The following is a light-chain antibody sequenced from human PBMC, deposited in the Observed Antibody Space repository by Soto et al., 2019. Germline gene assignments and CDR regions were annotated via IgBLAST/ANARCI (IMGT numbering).Light chain of an antibody. CDR3: QQYDNLLSIT. V-gene: IGKV1-33*01. Sequence: DIQMTQSPSSLSASVGDRVTITCQASQEISNYLNWYQQKPGKAPKLLIYDASNLETGVPSRFSGSGSGTDFTFTISSLQPEDIATYYCQQYDNLLSITFGQGTRLEIK. CDR2: DAS. CDR1: QEISNY. J-gene: IGKJ5*01.